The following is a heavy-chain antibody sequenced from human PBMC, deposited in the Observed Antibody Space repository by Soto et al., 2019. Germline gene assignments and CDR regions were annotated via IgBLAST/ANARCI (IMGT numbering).Heavy chain of an antibody. D-gene: IGHD5-18*01. CDR2: IIPIFGTA. CDR1: GVTFSSYA. V-gene: IGHV1-69*13. J-gene: IGHJ6*02. Sequence: SVKVSCKASGVTFSSYAISWVRQAPVQGLEWMGGIIPIFGTANYAQKFQGRVTITADESTSTAYMELSSLRSEDTAVYYCAHGYSYGYIVSDYYYGMDVWGQGTTVTVSS. CDR3: AHGYSYGYIVSDYYYGMDV.